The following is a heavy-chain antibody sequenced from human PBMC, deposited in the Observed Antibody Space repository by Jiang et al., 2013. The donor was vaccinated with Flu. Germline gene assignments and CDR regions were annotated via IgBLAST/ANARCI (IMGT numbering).Heavy chain of an antibody. CDR2: T. CDR3: TTKYSRYII. V-gene: IGHV3-15*01. D-gene: IGHD6-6*01. J-gene: IGHJ4*02. Sequence: TDYAAPVKGRFTISRDDSKNTLYLQMNSLKTEDTAVYYCTTKYSRYIIWGQGTLVTVSS.